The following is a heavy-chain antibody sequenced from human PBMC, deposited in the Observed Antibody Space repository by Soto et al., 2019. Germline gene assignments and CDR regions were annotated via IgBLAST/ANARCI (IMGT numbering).Heavy chain of an antibody. CDR1: GFTFSNYA. D-gene: IGHD2-2*01. CDR3: ARYIPGVRYYGMDV. V-gene: IGHV3-23*01. CDR2: IDESAAPT. J-gene: IGHJ6*02. Sequence: PGGSLRLSCAASGFTFSNYAMSWVRQAPGKGLEWVSVIDESAAPTHYADSVKGRFTISRDNSGNTLFLEMYSLRAEDTAVYYCARYIPGVRYYGMDVWGQGTTVTVSS.